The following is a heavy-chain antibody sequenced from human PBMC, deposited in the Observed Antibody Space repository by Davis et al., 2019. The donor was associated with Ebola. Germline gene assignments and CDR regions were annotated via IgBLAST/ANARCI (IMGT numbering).Heavy chain of an antibody. D-gene: IGHD6-13*01. CDR3: AKDLIAAAGSSSA. CDR1: GFTFSSYA. Sequence: GESLKISCAASGFTFSSYAMSWVRPAPGKGLEWVSAISGSGGSTYYADSVKGRFTISRDNSKNTLYLQMNSLRAEDTAVYYCAKDLIAAAGSSSAWGQGTLVTVSS. J-gene: IGHJ5*02. V-gene: IGHV3-23*01. CDR2: ISGSGGST.